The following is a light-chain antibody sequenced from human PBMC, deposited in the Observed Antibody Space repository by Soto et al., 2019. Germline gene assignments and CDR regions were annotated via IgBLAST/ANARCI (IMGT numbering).Light chain of an antibody. Sequence: QSALTQPASVSGSPGQSITISCTGTSSDVGGYNFVSWYQQHPGKAPKLMIYDVSYRPSGVSNRFSGSKSDNTASLTISGLQAEDEADYYCSSYTSGTTLVIFGGGTKVTVL. CDR1: SSDVGGYNF. J-gene: IGLJ2*01. CDR2: DVS. V-gene: IGLV2-14*01. CDR3: SSYTSGTTLVI.